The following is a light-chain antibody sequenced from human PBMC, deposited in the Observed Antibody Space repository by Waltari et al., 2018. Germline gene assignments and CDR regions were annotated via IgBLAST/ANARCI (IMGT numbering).Light chain of an antibody. CDR1: QNVLYSSNNKNY. CDR3: QQYYTTPYT. J-gene: IGKJ2*01. Sequence: DIVMTQSPDSLAVYLGARATINCKSSQNVLYSSNNKNYFAWYQQKPGQPPKLLISWASVRESGVPDRFSGSGSGTDFTLTISSLQAEDVAVYYCQQYYTTPYTFGQGTKLDIK. V-gene: IGKV4-1*01. CDR2: WAS.